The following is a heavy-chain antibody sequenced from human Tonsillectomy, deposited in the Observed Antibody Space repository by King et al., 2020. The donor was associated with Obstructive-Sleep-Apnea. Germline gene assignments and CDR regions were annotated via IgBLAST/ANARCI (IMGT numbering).Heavy chain of an antibody. CDR2: IYYSGST. CDR1: GGSISSYY. J-gene: IGHJ4*02. Sequence: VQLQESGPGLVKPSETLSLTCTVSGGSISSYYWSWIRQPPGKGLEWIGYIYYSGSTNYNPSLKSRVTISVDTSKNQFSLKLSSVTAADTAVYYCAGGGGYWGQGTLVTVSS. CDR3: AGGGGY. D-gene: IGHD3-16*01. V-gene: IGHV4-59*01.